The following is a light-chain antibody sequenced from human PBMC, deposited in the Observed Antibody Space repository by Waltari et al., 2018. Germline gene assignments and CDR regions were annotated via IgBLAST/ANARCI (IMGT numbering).Light chain of an antibody. J-gene: IGLJ2*01. CDR3: QSYDNTLSGSHVV. CDR1: SSNIGAGYD. Sequence: QSVLTQPPSVSGAPGQRVIISCTGSSSNIGAGYDVHWYKQFPGIAPKLLIYGNRNRPSGVPDRFSGSKSGTSASLVISGLQAEDEADYYCQSYDNTLSGSHVVFGGGTKLTVL. CDR2: GNR. V-gene: IGLV1-40*01.